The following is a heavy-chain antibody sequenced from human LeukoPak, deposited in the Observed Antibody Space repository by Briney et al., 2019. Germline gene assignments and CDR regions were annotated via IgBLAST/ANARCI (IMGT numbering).Heavy chain of an antibody. CDR2: ISSSSSYI. CDR3: ARVGWLQDLVAFDI. V-gene: IGHV3-21*01. J-gene: IGHJ3*02. D-gene: IGHD5-24*01. Sequence: GGSLRLSCAASGFTFSSYEMNWVRQAPGKGLEWVSSISSSSSYIYYADSVKGRFTISRDNAKNSLYLQMNSLRAEDTAVYYCARVGWLQDLVAFDIRGQGTMVTVSS. CDR1: GFTFSSYE.